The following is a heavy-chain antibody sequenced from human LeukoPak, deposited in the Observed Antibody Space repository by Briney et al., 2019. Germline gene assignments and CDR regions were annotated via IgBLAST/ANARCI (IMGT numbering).Heavy chain of an antibody. V-gene: IGHV1-24*01. CDR2: FDPEDGET. CDR3: ATPYCSSTSCYNGDAFDI. J-gene: IGHJ3*02. CDR1: GYTLTELS. D-gene: IGHD2-2*02. Sequence: GASVKVSCKVSGYTLTELSMHWVRRAPGKGLEWMGGFDPEDGETIYAQKFQGRVTMTEDTSTDTAYMELSSLRSEDTAVYYCATPYCSSTSCYNGDAFDIWGQGTMVTVSS.